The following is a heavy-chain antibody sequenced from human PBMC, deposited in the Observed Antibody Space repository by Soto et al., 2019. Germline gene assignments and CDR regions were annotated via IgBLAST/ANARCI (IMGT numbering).Heavy chain of an antibody. Sequence: KVSCKASGFTFTSSAFQWVRQARGQRLEWIGWIAVGSGYTNYAQRFQDRVTLTRDMSTATTYMELSRLTSEDTAIYYCAADATAWQQMVPSDYWGQGTLVTVSS. V-gene: IGHV1-58*01. CDR2: IAVGSGYT. D-gene: IGHD2-8*01. CDR1: GFTFTSSA. CDR3: AADATAWQQMVPSDY. J-gene: IGHJ4*02.